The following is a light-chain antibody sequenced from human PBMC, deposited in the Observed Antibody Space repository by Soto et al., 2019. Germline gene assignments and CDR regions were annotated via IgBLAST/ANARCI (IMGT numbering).Light chain of an antibody. Sequence: DIVMTQSPDSLAVSLCERATINCKSSQSVLYSSNNKNYLAWYQQKPGQPPKLLFYWASTRKSGVPDRFSGSGSGTDFTLTISSLQAEDVAVYYCQQYYTTPYTFGQGTKLEFK. CDR1: QSVLYSSNNKNY. CDR2: WAS. CDR3: QQYYTTPYT. V-gene: IGKV4-1*01. J-gene: IGKJ2*01.